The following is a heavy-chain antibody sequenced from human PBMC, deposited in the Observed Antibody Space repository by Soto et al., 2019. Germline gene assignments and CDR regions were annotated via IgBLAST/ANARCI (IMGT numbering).Heavy chain of an antibody. V-gene: IGHV1-3*01. D-gene: IGHD6-6*01. CDR3: ARDRREYSSSSSWADYYYGMDV. J-gene: IGHJ6*02. CDR1: EYTFTSYT. Sequence: GASVKVSCKASEYTFTSYTMHWVRQAPGQRLEWMGWINGGNGNTKYSQKFQGRVTMTRDTSISTAYMELSRLRSDDTAVYYCARDRREYSSSSSWADYYYGMDVWGQGTTVTVSS. CDR2: INGGNGNT.